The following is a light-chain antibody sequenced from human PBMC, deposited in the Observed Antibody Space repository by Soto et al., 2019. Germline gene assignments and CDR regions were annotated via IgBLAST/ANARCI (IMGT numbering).Light chain of an antibody. CDR1: QSISIY. V-gene: IGKV1-39*01. CDR2: AAS. CDR3: KQLYSHPLA. J-gene: IGKJ4*01. Sequence: DIQMTQSTYSLSASVGDRVTITCRASQSISIYLNWYQQKPGKAPKILIYAASRLQSGVPSRFSAMLYWTDFSLTISNLKPEDLLTYSGKQLYSHPLAFCGGTKVDIK.